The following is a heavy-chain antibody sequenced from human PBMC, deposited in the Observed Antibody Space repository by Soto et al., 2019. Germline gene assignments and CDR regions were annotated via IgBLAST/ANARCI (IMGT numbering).Heavy chain of an antibody. CDR1: GGTFSSYA. V-gene: IGHV1-69*13. CDR2: IIPIFGTA. CDR3: ARVGQQLVRSYFDY. J-gene: IGHJ4*02. D-gene: IGHD6-13*01. Sequence: ASVKVSCKASGGTFSSYAISWVRQAPGQGLEWMGGIIPIFGTANYAQKFQGRVTITADESTSTAYMELSSLRSEDTAVYYCARVGQQLVRSYFDYWGQGTLVTVSS.